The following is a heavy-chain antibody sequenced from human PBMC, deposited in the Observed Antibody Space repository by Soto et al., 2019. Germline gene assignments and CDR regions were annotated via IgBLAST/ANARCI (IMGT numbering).Heavy chain of an antibody. V-gene: IGHV6-1*01. CDR2: TYYRSKWYN. CDR3: ARDLTLEMATIRNYYYGMDV. J-gene: IGHJ6*02. D-gene: IGHD5-12*01. CDR1: GDSVSSNSAA. Sequence: SQTLSLTCAISGDSVSSNSAAWNWIRQSPSRGLEWLGRTYYRSKWYNDYAVSVKSRITINPDTSKNQFSLQLNSVTPEDTAVYYFARDLTLEMATIRNYYYGMDVWGQGTTVTISS.